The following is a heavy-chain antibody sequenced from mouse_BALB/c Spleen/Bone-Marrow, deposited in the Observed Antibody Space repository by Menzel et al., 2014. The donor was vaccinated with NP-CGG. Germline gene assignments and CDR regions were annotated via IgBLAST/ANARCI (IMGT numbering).Heavy chain of an antibody. J-gene: IGHJ1*01. D-gene: IGHD3-1*01. CDR2: ISNLAYSI. CDR1: GFTFSDYG. CDR3: ARDRGRYRYFDV. Sequence: DVMLVESGGGLVQPGGSRKLSCAASGFTFSDYGMAWVRQAPGKGPEWVAFISNLAYSIYYADTVTGRFTISRENAKNTLCLEMSSLRSEDTAMYYCARDRGRYRYFDVWGAGTTVTVSS. V-gene: IGHV5-15*02.